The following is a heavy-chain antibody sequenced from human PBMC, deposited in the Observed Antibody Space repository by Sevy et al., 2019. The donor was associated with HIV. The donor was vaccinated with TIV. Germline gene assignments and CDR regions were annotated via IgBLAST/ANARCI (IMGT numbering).Heavy chain of an antibody. J-gene: IGHJ4*02. V-gene: IGHV3-30*04. CDR3: ARGGELYVEYYFDY. CDR1: GFTFSSYA. CDR2: ISYDGSNK. D-gene: IGHD1-26*01. Sequence: GESLKISCAASGFTFSSYAMHWVRQAPGKGLEWVAVISYDGSNKYYADSVKGRFTISRDNSKNTLYLQMNSLRAEDTAVYYRARGGELYVEYYFDYWGQGTLVTVSS.